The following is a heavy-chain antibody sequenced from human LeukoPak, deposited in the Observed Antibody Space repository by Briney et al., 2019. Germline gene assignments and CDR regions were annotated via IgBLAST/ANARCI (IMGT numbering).Heavy chain of an antibody. CDR2: INPNSGGT. D-gene: IGHD3-10*01. CDR1: GYTFTGYY. Sequence: GASVKVSCTASGYTFTGYYMHWVRHAPGQGLEWMGWINPNSGGTNYAQKFQGRVTMTRDTSISTAYMELSRLRSDDTAVYYCARSYGSGSYYNQLRYYYYGMDVWGQGTTVTVSS. J-gene: IGHJ6*02. V-gene: IGHV1-2*02. CDR3: ARSYGSGSYYNQLRYYYYGMDV.